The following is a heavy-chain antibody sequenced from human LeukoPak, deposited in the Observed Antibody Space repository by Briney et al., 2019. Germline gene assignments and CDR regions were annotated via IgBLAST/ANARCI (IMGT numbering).Heavy chain of an antibody. J-gene: IGHJ6*02. CDR1: GGSISSSSYY. CDR3: ARLDGYSYGRDYYYYGIDV. Sequence: SETLSLTCTVSGGSISSSSYYWGWLRQPPGKGLEWIGSIYYSGSTYYNPSLKSRVTISVDTSKNQFSLKLSSVTAADTAVYYCARLDGYSYGRDYYYYGIDVWGQGTTVTVSS. CDR2: IYYSGST. V-gene: IGHV4-39*01. D-gene: IGHD5-18*01.